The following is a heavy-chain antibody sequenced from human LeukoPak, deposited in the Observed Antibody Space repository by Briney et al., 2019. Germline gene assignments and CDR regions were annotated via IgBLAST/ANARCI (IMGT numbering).Heavy chain of an antibody. D-gene: IGHD2-2*01. CDR3: AGRGPGPWGLVVPAYYFDY. Sequence: GGSLRLSCAASGFTFSSYGMHWVRQAPGKGLEWVAFIRYDGSNKYYADSVKGRFTISRDNSKNTLYLQMNSLRAEDTAVYYCAGRGPGPWGLVVPAYYFDYWGQGTLVTVSS. J-gene: IGHJ4*02. V-gene: IGHV3-30*02. CDR2: IRYDGSNK. CDR1: GFTFSSYG.